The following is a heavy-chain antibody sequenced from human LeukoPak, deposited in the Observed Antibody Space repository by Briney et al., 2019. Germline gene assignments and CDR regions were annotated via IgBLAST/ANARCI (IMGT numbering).Heavy chain of an antibody. CDR2: SRDKAHSYTT. Sequence: GGSLRLSCIASGFTFSDHYMEWVRQAPGKGLEWVGRSRDKAHSYTTEYATSVQGRFTISRDNSKNSVYLQMNSLKTEDTAVYYLFRTEISGLHVFDMGAKGQRSPSPQ. CDR1: GFTFSDHY. V-gene: IGHV3-72*01. J-gene: IGHJ3*02. D-gene: IGHD5-12*01. CDR3: FRTEISGLHVFDM.